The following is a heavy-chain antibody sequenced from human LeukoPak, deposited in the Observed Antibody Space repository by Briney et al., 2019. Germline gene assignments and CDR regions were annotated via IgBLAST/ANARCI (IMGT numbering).Heavy chain of an antibody. CDR1: GGSISSHY. CDR2: IYYSGST. J-gene: IGHJ5*02. V-gene: IGHV4-59*08. CDR3: ARTTRYCSSTSCWRLWFDP. D-gene: IGHD2-2*01. Sequence: SETLSLTCVVSGGSISSHYWSWIRQPPGKGLEWIGYIYYSGSTNYNPSLKSRVTISVDTSKNQFSLKLSSVTAADTAVYYCARTTRYCSSTSCWRLWFDPWGQGTLVTVSS.